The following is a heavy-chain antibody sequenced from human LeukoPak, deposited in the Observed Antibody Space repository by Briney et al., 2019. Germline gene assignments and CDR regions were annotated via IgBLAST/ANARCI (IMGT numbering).Heavy chain of an antibody. CDR2: IRYDGSNQ. CDR3: ARAAGEMATIRY. V-gene: IGHV3-30*02. CDR1: GFLFSRYD. D-gene: IGHD5-24*01. J-gene: IGHJ4*02. Sequence: GVSQRLSCTACGFLFSRYDMHWLRHAPGKGREWVAFIRYDGSNQYYADSVKGRFTISRDNSKNTLYLQMNSLRAEDTAVYYCARAAGEMATIRYWGQGTLVTVSS.